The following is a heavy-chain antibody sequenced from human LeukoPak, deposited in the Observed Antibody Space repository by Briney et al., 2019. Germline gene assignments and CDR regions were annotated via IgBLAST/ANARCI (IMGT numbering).Heavy chain of an antibody. Sequence: SETLSLTCAVSGGSISSADYSWSWIRQPPGKGLEWIGYIYHSGSTYYNPSLKSRVTISVDRSKNQFSLKLSSVTAADTAVYYCARGDCTDGVCFLLDYWGQGTLVTVSS. D-gene: IGHD2-8*01. CDR3: ARGDCTDGVCFLLDY. CDR1: GGSISSADYS. V-gene: IGHV4-30-2*01. J-gene: IGHJ4*02. CDR2: IYHSGST.